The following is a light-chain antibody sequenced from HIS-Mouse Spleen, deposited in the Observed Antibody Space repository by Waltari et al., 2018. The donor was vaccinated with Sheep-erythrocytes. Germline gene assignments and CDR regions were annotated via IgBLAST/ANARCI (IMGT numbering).Light chain of an antibody. CDR3: CSYAGSYTWV. J-gene: IGLJ3*02. CDR2: DVS. CDR1: SSALGGYNY. Sequence: QSALTQPRSVSGSPGQSVTISCTGTSSALGGYNYVSWYQPHPGQAPKPMIYDVSKRPSGVPDRFSGSKSGNTASLTISGLQAEDEADYYCCSYAGSYTWVFGGGTKLTVL. V-gene: IGLV2-11*01.